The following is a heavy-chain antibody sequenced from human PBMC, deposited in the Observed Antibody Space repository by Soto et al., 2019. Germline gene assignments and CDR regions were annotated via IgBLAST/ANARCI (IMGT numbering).Heavy chain of an antibody. J-gene: IGHJ3*02. Sequence: QVQLVESGGGVVQPGRSLRLSCAASGFTFSSYAMHWVRQAPDKGLEWVAVISYDGSNKYYAESVKGRFTISRDNSKNTLYLQMNRLRAEDTAVYYCARVRDSSGYYAFDIWGQGTMVTVSS. CDR1: GFTFSSYA. V-gene: IGHV3-30-3*01. D-gene: IGHD3-22*01. CDR2: ISYDGSNK. CDR3: ARVRDSSGYYAFDI.